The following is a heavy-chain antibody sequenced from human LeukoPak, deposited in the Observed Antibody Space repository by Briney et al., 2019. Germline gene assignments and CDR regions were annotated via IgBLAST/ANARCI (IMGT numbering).Heavy chain of an antibody. J-gene: IGHJ6*02. CDR2: INSDGSAT. CDR3: TRDHGLDV. Sequence: GGSLRLSCATSGFAFSSSWMHWVRQAPGKGLEWVSQINSDGSATSCADPVKGRCTISRDNAKNMLYLEMNSLRVEDTAVYFCTRDHGLDVWGQGTTVTVSS. V-gene: IGHV3-74*01. CDR1: GFAFSSSW.